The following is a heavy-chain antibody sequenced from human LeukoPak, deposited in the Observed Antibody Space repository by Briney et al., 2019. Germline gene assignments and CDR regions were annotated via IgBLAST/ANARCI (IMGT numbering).Heavy chain of an antibody. V-gene: IGHV3-30*18. CDR1: GFTVSSNY. D-gene: IGHD2-2*01. CDR3: AKDLVRGVYCSSTSCYVNYFDY. CDR2: ISYDGSNK. Sequence: GGSLRLSCAASGFTVSSNYMSWVRQAPGKGLEWVAIISYDGSNKYYADSVKGRFTISRDNSKNTLYLQMNSLRAEDTAVYYCAKDLVRGVYCSSTSCYVNYFDYWGQGTLVTVSS. J-gene: IGHJ4*02.